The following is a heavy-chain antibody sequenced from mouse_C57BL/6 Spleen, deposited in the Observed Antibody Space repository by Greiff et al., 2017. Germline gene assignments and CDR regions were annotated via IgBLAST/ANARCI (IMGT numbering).Heavy chain of an antibody. CDR1: GYTFTSYW. CDR3: ESESFHWYFDV. CDR2: IDPSDSYT. Sequence: QVQLQQPGAELVRPGTSVKLSCKASGYTFTSYWMHWVKQRPGQGLEWIGVIDPSDSYTNYNQKFKGKATLTVDTSSSTAYMQLSSLTSEDSAVDCCESESFHWYFDVWGTGTTVTVSS. J-gene: IGHJ1*03. V-gene: IGHV1-59*01.